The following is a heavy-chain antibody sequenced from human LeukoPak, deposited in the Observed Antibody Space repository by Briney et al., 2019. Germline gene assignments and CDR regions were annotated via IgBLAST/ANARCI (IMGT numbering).Heavy chain of an antibody. CDR3: AKDSAFYYIDV. CDR2: IRYNGNNQ. D-gene: IGHD3-10*01. CDR1: GFTSNNCG. J-gene: IGHJ6*03. Sequence: PGGSLRLSCAASGFTSNNCGMHWVRQAPGKGLEWVAFIRYNGNNQYYADSVKGRFTISRDNSKNTLYLQMNSLRGDDTAVYYCAKDSAFYYIDVWGKGTTVIISS. V-gene: IGHV3-30*02.